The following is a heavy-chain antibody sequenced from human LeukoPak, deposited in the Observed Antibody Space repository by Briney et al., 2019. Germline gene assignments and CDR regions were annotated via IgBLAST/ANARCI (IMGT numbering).Heavy chain of an antibody. CDR1: GFTFSSYW. Sequence: GGSLRLSCAASGFTFSSYWMSWVRQAPGKGLEWVANIKQDGSEKYYVDSVKGRFTISRDNAKNSLYLQMNSLIAEDTAVYYCVRGAEISTSPDTAMVKAGHFAYWAHFTLVTVFS. V-gene: IGHV3-7*01. J-gene: IGHJ4*01. CDR2: IKQDGSEK. D-gene: IGHD5-18*01. CDR3: VRGAEISTSPDTAMVKAGHFAY.